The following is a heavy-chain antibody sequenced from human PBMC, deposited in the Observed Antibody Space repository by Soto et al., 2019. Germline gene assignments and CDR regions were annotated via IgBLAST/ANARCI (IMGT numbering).Heavy chain of an antibody. CDR2: IIPIFGTA. D-gene: IGHD3-22*01. CDR3: ARDFPDYYDSSGYAPDAFDI. CDR1: GGPFSSYA. J-gene: IGHJ3*02. Sequence: GASVKVSCKASGGPFSSYAISWVRQAPGQGLEWMGGIIPIFGTANYAQKFQGRVTITADESTSTAYMELSSLRSEDTAVYYCARDFPDYYDSSGYAPDAFDIWGQGTMVTVS. V-gene: IGHV1-69*13.